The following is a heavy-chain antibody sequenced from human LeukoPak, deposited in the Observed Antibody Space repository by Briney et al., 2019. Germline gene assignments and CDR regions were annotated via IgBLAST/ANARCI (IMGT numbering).Heavy chain of an antibody. D-gene: IGHD3-3*01. CDR3: ARAMDRTIFGVVIYYYGMDV. Sequence: SVKVSCKASGGTFSSYAISWVRQAPGQGLEWMGGIIPIFGTANYAQKFQGRVTITADESTSTAYMELSSLRSEDTAVYYCARAMDRTIFGVVIYYYGMDVWGQGTTVTVSS. J-gene: IGHJ6*02. V-gene: IGHV1-69*13. CDR2: IIPIFGTA. CDR1: GGTFSSYA.